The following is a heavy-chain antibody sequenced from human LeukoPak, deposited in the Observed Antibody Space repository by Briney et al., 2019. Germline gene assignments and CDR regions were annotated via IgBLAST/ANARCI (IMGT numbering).Heavy chain of an antibody. J-gene: IGHJ6*03. D-gene: IGHD2-2*01. Sequence: SETLSLTCAVYGGSFSGYYWSWIRQPPGKGLEWIGEINHSGSTNYNPSLKSRVTISVDTSKNQFSLKLSSVTAADTAVYYCAGTRQYYYYYMDVWGKGTTVTISS. CDR3: AGTRQYYYYYMDV. CDR1: GGSFSGYY. V-gene: IGHV4-34*01. CDR2: INHSGST.